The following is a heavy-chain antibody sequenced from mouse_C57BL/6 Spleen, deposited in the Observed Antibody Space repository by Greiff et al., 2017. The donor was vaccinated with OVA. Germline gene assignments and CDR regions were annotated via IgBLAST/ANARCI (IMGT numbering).Heavy chain of an antibody. CDR3: ARRRENYFDY. CDR2: IDPSDSYT. J-gene: IGHJ2*01. Sequence: QVHVKQPGAELVMPGASVKLSCKASGYTFTSYWMHWVKQRPGQGLEWIGEIDPSDSYTNYNQKFKGKSTLTVDKSSSTAYMQLSSLTSEDSAVYYCARRRENYFDYWGQGTTLTVSS. CDR1: GYTFTSYW. V-gene: IGHV1-69*01.